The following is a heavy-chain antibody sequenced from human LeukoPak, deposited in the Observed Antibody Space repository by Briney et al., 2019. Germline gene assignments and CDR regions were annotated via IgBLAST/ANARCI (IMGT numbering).Heavy chain of an antibody. CDR3: ARDGNPYCSGGNCFLDH. CDR1: GFTFSIYA. Sequence: GGSLRLSCAASGFTFSIYAMSWVRQAPGKGLEWVSVISDSGGRTYYTDSVRGRFTISRDNSKNTVYLLMNSLRADDTAVYYCARDGNPYCSGGNCFLDHWGQGTPVTVSS. D-gene: IGHD2-15*01. CDR2: ISDSGGRT. J-gene: IGHJ4*02. V-gene: IGHV3-23*01.